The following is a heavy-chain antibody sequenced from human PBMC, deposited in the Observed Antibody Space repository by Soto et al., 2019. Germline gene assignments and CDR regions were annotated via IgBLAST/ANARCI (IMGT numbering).Heavy chain of an antibody. Sequence: SGPTLVNPTQTLTLTCTFSGFSLSTSGMRVSWIRQPPGKALEWLARIDWDDDKFYSTSLKTRLTISKDTSKNQVVLTMTNMDPVHTATYYCARSRYYCSSTSCYPGTFDPWGQGTLVTVS. CDR2: IDWDDDK. D-gene: IGHD2-2*01. CDR1: GFSLSTSGMR. J-gene: IGHJ5*02. CDR3: ARSRYYCSSTSCYPGTFDP. V-gene: IGHV2-70*04.